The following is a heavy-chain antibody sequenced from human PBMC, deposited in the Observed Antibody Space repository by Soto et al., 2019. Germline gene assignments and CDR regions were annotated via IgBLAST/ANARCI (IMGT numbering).Heavy chain of an antibody. V-gene: IGHV4-30-4*01. J-gene: IGHJ4*02. CDR2: MSYSGST. CDR3: ARQLVI. CDR1: GGSISSGNYY. D-gene: IGHD1-1*01. Sequence: SETLSLTCTVSGGSISSGNYYWSWIRQPPGKGLEWIGFMSYSGSTSYNSSLKSRVTMSVDTSKNQFSLNLSSVTAADTAVYYCARQLVIWGQGTLVTVSS.